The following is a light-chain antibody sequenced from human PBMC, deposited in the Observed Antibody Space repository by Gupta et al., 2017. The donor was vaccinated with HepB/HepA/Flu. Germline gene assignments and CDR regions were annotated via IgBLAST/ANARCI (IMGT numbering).Light chain of an antibody. CDR3: QHDNSPWT. Sequence: DIQMTQSPSTLSASVGDRVTITCRASQSISNWLAWYQQKPGKAPKVLIYKASRVESGVTSRFSGSGWGKEFTLTSSSLQTDDFANYYCQHDNSPWTFGQGTKVEIK. J-gene: IGKJ1*01. V-gene: IGKV1-5*03. CDR2: KAS. CDR1: QSISNW.